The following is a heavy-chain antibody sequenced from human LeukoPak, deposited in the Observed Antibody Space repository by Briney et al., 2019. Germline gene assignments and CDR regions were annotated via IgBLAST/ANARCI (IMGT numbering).Heavy chain of an antibody. D-gene: IGHD2-21*02. CDR1: GFTFSSSC. CDR2: ISSSGSTI. V-gene: IGHV3-48*04. Sequence: GGSLRLSCVASGFTFSSSCMNWVRQAPGKGLEWVSYISSSGSTIYYADSVKGRFTISRDNAKNSLYLQMNSLRAEDTAVYYCARDGSRGNLVTAPDYWGQGTLVTVSS. J-gene: IGHJ4*02. CDR3: ARDGSRGNLVTAPDY.